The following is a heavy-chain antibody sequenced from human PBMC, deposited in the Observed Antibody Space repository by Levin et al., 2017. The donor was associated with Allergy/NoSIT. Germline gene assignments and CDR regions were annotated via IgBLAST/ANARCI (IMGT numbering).Heavy chain of an antibody. D-gene: IGHD3-9*01. J-gene: IGHJ3*02. V-gene: IGHV1-18*01. CDR3: ARDWGVLRYFDWLLLGRSGKTQSEDDAFDI. CDR1: GYTFTSYG. Sequence: GESLKISCKASGYTFTSYGISWVRQAPGQGLEWMGWISAYNGNTNYAQKLQGRVTMTTDTSTSTAYMELRSLRSDDTAVYYCARDWGVLRYFDWLLLGRSGKTQSEDDAFDIWGQGTMVTVSS. CDR2: ISAYNGNT.